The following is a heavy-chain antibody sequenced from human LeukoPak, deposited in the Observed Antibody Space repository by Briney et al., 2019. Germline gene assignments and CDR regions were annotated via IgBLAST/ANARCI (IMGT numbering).Heavy chain of an antibody. CDR3: ARDQWNDGFFDP. CDR2: IYYSGST. CDR1: GGSISSHY. J-gene: IGHJ5*02. D-gene: IGHD1-1*01. Sequence: SETLSLTCTVSGGSISSHYWSWIRQPPGKGLEWIGYIYYSGSTNYNPSLKSRVTISVDTSKNQFSLKLSSVTAADTAVYYCARDQWNDGFFDPGGPGTLVT. V-gene: IGHV4-59*11.